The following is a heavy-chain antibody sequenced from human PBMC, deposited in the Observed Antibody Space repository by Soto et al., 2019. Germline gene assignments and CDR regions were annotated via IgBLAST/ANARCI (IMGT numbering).Heavy chain of an antibody. Sequence: QVQLQESGPGLVKPSQILSLTCTVSGGSISSGGYYWSWIRQHPGKGLEWIVYIYYSGSTYYNPSLKSRVTISVDTSKNQFSLKLSSVTAADTAVYYCAWEWRDYYFDYWGQGTLVTVSS. CDR3: AWEWRDYYFDY. V-gene: IGHV4-31*03. J-gene: IGHJ4*02. CDR1: GGSISSGGYY. CDR2: IYYSGST.